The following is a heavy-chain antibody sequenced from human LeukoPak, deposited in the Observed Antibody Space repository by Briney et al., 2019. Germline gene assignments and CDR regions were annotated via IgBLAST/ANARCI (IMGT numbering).Heavy chain of an antibody. J-gene: IGHJ4*02. D-gene: IGHD6-19*01. CDR2: IYSSGST. CDR1: GGSVTSGSNY. Sequence: SETLSLTCTVSGGSVTSGSNYWSWIRQPPGRGLEWIGYIYSSGSTEYNPGLKSRVTISMDPSKNQFSLKLRSVTAADTAVYFCAKEHMAVTGYFGGWGKGTLVSVSS. V-gene: IGHV4-61*01. CDR3: AKEHMAVTGYFGG.